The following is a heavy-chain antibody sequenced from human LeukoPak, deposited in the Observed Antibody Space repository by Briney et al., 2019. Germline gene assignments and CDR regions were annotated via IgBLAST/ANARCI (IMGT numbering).Heavy chain of an antibody. CDR2: LSGSGGST. J-gene: IGHJ4*02. CDR3: AKRGVVIRLILVGFHKEAYYFDS. Sequence: GGSLRLSSAVSGITRSNYGRSWVRQAPGKGREWGAALSGSGGSTYYADSVRGRFTISRDNTKNTLYLRMKSVRAEDTAVYFCAKRGVVIRLILVGFHKEAYYFDSWGQGALVTVSS. CDR1: GITRSNYG. D-gene: IGHD3-10*01. V-gene: IGHV3-23*01.